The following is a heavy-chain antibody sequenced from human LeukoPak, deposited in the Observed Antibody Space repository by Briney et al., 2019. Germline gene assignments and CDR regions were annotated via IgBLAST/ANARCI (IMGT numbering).Heavy chain of an antibody. D-gene: IGHD6-13*01. CDR2: IWYDGTNK. CDR1: RFTFSSYG. Sequence: GGSLSLSCAASRFTFSSYGMHWVRQGQGKGREGVTVIWYDGTNKFYADSVKGRFTISRDNSKNTLYLQMNSLRAEDTAVYYCARSQQGNGNWFDPWGQGTLVTVSS. V-gene: IGHV3-33*08. J-gene: IGHJ5*02. CDR3: ARSQQGNGNWFDP.